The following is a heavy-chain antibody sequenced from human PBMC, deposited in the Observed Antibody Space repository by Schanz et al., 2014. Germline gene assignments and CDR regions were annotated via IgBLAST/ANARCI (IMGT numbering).Heavy chain of an antibody. CDR2: ISYSGRT. D-gene: IGHD6-19*01. V-gene: IGHV4-30-4*08. J-gene: IGHJ4*02. CDR1: GGSISSRDFY. CDR3: ASRASGWYALGYFDY. Sequence: QVQLQESGPGLVRPSETLSLTCTVSGGSISSRDFYWSWIRQFPGKGLEWIGHISYSGRTYYSPPLRGRLTSSVATAKNQSSLRRTSVPAADTAVYYCASRASGWYALGYFDYWGQGAPVTVSS.